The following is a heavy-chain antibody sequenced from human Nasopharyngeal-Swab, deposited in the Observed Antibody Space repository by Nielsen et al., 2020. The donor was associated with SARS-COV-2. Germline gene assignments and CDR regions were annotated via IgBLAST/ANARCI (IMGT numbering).Heavy chain of an antibody. D-gene: IGHD3-10*01. CDR2: MDHSGGS. CDR3: ARHFRGGDV. CDR1: GGSISSSDL. J-gene: IGHJ6*04. V-gene: IGHV4-4*02. Sequence: SETLSLTCTVSGGSISSSDLWSWVRQPPGKGLEWIGEMDHSGGSDYNPSLRSRVTISVDRSKNQFSLKLSSVTAADTAVYYCARHFRGGDVWGKGSTVTVSS.